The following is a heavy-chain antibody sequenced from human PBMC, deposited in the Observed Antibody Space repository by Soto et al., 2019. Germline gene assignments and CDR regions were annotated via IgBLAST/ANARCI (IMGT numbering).Heavy chain of an antibody. V-gene: IGHV4-31*03. J-gene: IGHJ6*03. CDR3: ARAYSNYAPYYYYMDV. Sequence: LSLTCTVSGGSISSGGYYWSWIRQHPGKGLEWIGYIYYSGSTYYNPSLKSRVTISVDTSKNQFSLKLSSVTAADTAVYYCARAYSNYAPYYYYMDVWGKGTTVTVSS. CDR1: GGSISSGGYY. CDR2: IYYSGST. D-gene: IGHD4-4*01.